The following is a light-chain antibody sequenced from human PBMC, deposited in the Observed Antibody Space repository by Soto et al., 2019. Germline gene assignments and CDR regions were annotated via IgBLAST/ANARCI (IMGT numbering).Light chain of an antibody. CDR1: QSVSSSY. J-gene: IGKJ1*01. CDR2: GAS. V-gene: IGKV3-20*01. CDR3: QQYGSSRT. Sequence: EIVLTQSPGTLSLSPGERATLSCRASQSVSSSYLAWDQQKPGQAPRLLIYGASSRATGIPARFSGSGSGTHFTITISRLEPEDFAVYYCQQYGSSRTFGQGTNVEIK.